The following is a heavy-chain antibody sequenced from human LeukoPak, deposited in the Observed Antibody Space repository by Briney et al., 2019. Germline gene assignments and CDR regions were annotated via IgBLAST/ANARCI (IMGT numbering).Heavy chain of an antibody. CDR3: ARDRLRYVPMGYYATLDY. CDR2: IFYSGNT. V-gene: IGHV4-30-4*01. J-gene: IGHJ4*02. Sequence: PSETLSLTCTVSGGSLSGGDYYWSWIRQPPGKGLEWIGYIFYSGNTHYNPSLKSRLTITVDTSKNQFSLNLSSVTAADTAIYYCARDRLRYVPMGYYATLDYWGQGILVTVSS. CDR1: GGSLSGGDYY. D-gene: IGHD3-22*01.